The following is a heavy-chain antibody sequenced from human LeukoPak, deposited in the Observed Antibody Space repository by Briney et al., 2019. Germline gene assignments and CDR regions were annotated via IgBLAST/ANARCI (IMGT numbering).Heavy chain of an antibody. CDR3: AELGITMIGGV. CDR1: GFTLSSYE. V-gene: IGHV3-48*03. J-gene: IGHJ6*04. D-gene: IGHD3-10*02. Sequence: PGGSLRLSCTASGFTLSSYEMTWIRQAPGKGLEWVSSIDYSGDTTYYADSVKGRFTISRDNAKNSLYLQMNSLRAEDTAVYYCAELGITMIGGVWGKGTTVTISS. CDR2: IDYSGDTT.